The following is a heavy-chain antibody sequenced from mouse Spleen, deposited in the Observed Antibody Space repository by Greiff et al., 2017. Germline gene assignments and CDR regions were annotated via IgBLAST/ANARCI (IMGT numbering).Heavy chain of an antibody. CDR2: IYPRDGST. Sequence: VQLQQSGPELVKPGASVKLSCKASGYTFTSYDINWVKQRPGQGLEWIGWIYPRDGSTKYNEKFKGKATLTVDTSSSTAYMELHSLTSEDSAVYFCASKILPYYYAMDYWGQGTSVTVSS. J-gene: IGHJ4*01. V-gene: IGHV1-85*01. CDR3: ASKILPYYYAMDY. CDR1: GYTFTSYD.